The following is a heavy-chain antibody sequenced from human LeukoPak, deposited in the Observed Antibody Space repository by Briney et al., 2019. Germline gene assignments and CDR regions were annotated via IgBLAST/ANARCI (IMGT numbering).Heavy chain of an antibody. Sequence: ETLSLTCDVSGGSTSRHYWSWIRLPAGKGLEWIGRVHTSGSPDYSPSLKSRVTMSVDTSKNQVSLRLSSMTAADTAVYFCARVSYNAGSFISGGWFDPWGQGIRVTVSS. J-gene: IGHJ5*02. CDR1: GGSTSRHY. CDR3: ARVSYNAGSFISGGWFDP. V-gene: IGHV4-4*07. CDR2: VHTSGSP. D-gene: IGHD3-10*01.